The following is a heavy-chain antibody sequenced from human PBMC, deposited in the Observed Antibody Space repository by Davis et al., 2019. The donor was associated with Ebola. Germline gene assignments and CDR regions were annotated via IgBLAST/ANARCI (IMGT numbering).Heavy chain of an antibody. CDR2: ISYDGSNK. Sequence: PGGSLRLSCAASGFTFSSYAMHWVRQAPGKGLEWVAVISYDGSNKYYADSVKGRFTISRDNAKNSLYLQMNSLRAEDTAVYYCARGLGYYYDSSGFFDYWGQGTLVTVSS. J-gene: IGHJ4*02. CDR1: GFTFSSYA. D-gene: IGHD3-22*01. V-gene: IGHV3-30-3*01. CDR3: ARGLGYYYDSSGFFDY.